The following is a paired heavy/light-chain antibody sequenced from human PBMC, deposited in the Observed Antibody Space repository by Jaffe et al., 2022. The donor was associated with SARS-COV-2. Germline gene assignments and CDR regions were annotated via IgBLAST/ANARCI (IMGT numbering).Light chain of an antibody. CDR1: QDISNY. Sequence: DIQMTQSPSSLSASVGDRVTITCQASQDISNYLNWYQQKPGKAPKLLIYDASNLETGVPSRFSGSGSGTDFTFTISSLQPEDIATYYCHQYDNLPYTFGQGTKLEIK. J-gene: IGKJ2*01. CDR3: HQYDNLPYT. CDR2: DAS. V-gene: IGKV1-33*01.
Heavy chain of an antibody. CDR1: GFSFSGSA. CDR2: IRSKANNYAT. D-gene: IGHD3-3*01. CDR3: TSTRNSYDFWSAMGY. J-gene: IGHJ4*02. Sequence: EVQLVESGGGLVQPGGSLKLSCAASGFSFSGSAMHWVRQASGKGLEWVGRIRSKANNYATAYAASVKGRFTISRDDSKNTAYLQMNSLKTEDTAIYYCTSTRNSYDFWSAMGYWGQGTLVTVSS. V-gene: IGHV3-73*01.